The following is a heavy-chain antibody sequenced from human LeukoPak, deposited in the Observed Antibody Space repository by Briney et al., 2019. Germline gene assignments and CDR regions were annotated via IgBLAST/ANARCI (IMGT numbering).Heavy chain of an antibody. V-gene: IGHV3-23*01. D-gene: IGHD6-19*01. CDR3: AKDQQWLEYFDY. J-gene: IGHJ4*02. CDR2: ISGSAGST. Sequence: PGGSLRLSCAASGFTFSSYAMSWVRQAPGKGLEWVSAISGSAGSTYYTDSVKGRFAISRDNSKNTLYLQMNSLRDEDTAVYYCAKDQQWLEYFDYWGQGILVTVSS. CDR1: GFTFSSYA.